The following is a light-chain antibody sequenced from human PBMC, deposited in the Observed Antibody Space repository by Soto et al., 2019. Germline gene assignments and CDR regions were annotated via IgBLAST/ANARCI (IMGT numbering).Light chain of an antibody. CDR3: CSYANTTTV. CDR1: SSDIGGYYF. J-gene: IGLJ3*02. Sequence: QSALTQPASVSGSLGQSITISCTGVSSDIGGYYFVSWYQHHSGKAPKLMIYEGSKRPSGVSNRFSGSKSDNTASLTISGLQAEDEADYYYCSYANTTTVFGAGTKLTVL. V-gene: IGLV2-23*01. CDR2: EGS.